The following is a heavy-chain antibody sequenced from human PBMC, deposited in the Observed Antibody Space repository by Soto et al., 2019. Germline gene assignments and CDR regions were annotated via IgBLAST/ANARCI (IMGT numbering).Heavy chain of an antibody. CDR2: ISYDGSNK. CDR1: GFTFSSYG. V-gene: IGHV3-30*18. Sequence: QVQLVESGGGVVQPGRSLRLSCEASGFTFSSYGMHWVRQAPGKGLERVAVISYDGSNKYYADSVKGRFIFSRDNSKNTLYLEMNSLRAEDTAVYYCAKDVRLTSSYFDLWVCGTLVTDSS. CDR3: AKDVRLTSSYFDL. D-gene: IGHD1-1*01. J-gene: IGHJ2*01.